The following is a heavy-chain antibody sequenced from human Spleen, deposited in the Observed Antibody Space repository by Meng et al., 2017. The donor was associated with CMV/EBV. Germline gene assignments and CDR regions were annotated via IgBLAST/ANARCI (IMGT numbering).Heavy chain of an antibody. CDR1: GGSISSSSYY. Sequence: HLRLRGLGPGLLKPSETLSLTCTVSGGSISSSSYYWGWIRQPPGKGLEWIGSIYYSGSTYYNPSLKSRVTISVDTSKNQFSLKLSSVTAADTAVYYCAGMIYWYFDLWGRGTLVTVSS. CDR2: IYYSGST. CDR3: AGMIYWYFDL. J-gene: IGHJ2*01. V-gene: IGHV4-39*07. D-gene: IGHD3-16*01.